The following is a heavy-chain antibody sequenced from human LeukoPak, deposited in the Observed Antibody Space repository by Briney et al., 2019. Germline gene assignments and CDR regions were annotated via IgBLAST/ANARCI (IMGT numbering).Heavy chain of an antibody. CDR2: IYYSGST. CDR3: ARARGAMATDDAFDI. Sequence: SETLSLTCTVSGGSISSSGYYWSWIRQHPGKGLEWIGYIYYSGSTYYNPTLKSRVTISVDTSKNQFSLKLSSVTAADTAVYYCARARGAMATDDAFDIWGQGTMVTVSS. CDR1: GGSISSSGYY. J-gene: IGHJ3*02. V-gene: IGHV4-31*03. D-gene: IGHD5-18*01.